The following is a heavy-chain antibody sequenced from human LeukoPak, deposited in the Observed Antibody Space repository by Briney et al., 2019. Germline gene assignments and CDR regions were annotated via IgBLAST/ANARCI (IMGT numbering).Heavy chain of an antibody. Sequence: SETLSLTCTVSGGSISSYYWSWIRQPPGKGLEWIGYIYYSGSTNYNPSLKSRVTISVDTSKNQFSLKLSSVTAAATAVYYCARATLWFGELLSGDYYYYYMDVWGKGTTVTVSS. CDR2: IYYSGST. V-gene: IGHV4-59*01. CDR3: ARATLWFGELLSGDYYYYYMDV. CDR1: GGSISSYY. D-gene: IGHD3-10*01. J-gene: IGHJ6*03.